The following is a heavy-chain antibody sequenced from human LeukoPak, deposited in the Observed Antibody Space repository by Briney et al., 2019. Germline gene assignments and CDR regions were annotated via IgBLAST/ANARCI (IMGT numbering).Heavy chain of an antibody. CDR2: INPNSGGT. Sequence: WASVKVSCKASGYTFTGYYMHWVRQAPGQGLEWMGWINPNSGGTNYAQKFRGRVTMTRDTSISTAYMELSRLRSDDTAVYYCAREEVRAVATNAFDIWGQGTMVTVSS. CDR3: AREEVRAVATNAFDI. D-gene: IGHD6-19*01. J-gene: IGHJ3*02. V-gene: IGHV1-2*02. CDR1: GYTFTGYY.